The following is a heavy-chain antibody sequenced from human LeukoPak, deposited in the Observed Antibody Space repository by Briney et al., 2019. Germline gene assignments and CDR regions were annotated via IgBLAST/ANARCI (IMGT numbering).Heavy chain of an antibody. CDR3: AREGFDGSTFYSALDN. V-gene: IGHV3-30-3*01. J-gene: IGHJ4*02. Sequence: GGSLRLSCAASGFTFSSYTIHWVRQAPGKGLEWVAVISYDGSVKQYADSVKGRFTISRDNSKNTLSVQMNSLRAEDTAVYYCAREGFDGSTFYSALDNWGQGTLVTVSS. CDR1: GFTFSSYT. D-gene: IGHD3-22*01. CDR2: ISYDGSVK.